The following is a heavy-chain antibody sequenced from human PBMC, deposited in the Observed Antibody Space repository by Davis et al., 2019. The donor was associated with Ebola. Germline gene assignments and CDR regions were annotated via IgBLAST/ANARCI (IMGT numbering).Heavy chain of an antibody. CDR1: GYTFSNYA. V-gene: IGHV1-3*01. CDR2: INAGNGNT. J-gene: IGHJ4*02. D-gene: IGHD2-21*01. Sequence: ASVKVSCKASGYTFSNYAMNWVRQAPGQGLEWMGWINAGNGNTKYSQKFQGRVTITRDTSASTAYMELSSLRSEDTAVYYCMVNLFDYWGQGTLVTVSS. CDR3: MVNLFDY.